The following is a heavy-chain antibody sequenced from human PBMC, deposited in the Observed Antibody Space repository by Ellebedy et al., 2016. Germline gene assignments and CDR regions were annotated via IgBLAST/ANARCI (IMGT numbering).Heavy chain of an antibody. J-gene: IGHJ6*01. CDR1: AFSLSNSRMG. Sequence: SGPTLVKPTETLTLTCTVYAFSLSNSRMGVGWIRQPPGKGLEWLARIFSNDEKSYSTSLMSRLGISKDIPKSQVVLTMTNMDPADTGAYFCARVYSRSSIVGHYRYYGMDVWGQGTTVTVSS. V-gene: IGHV2-26*01. D-gene: IGHD6-6*01. CDR2: IFSNDEK. CDR3: ARVYSRSSIVGHYRYYGMDV.